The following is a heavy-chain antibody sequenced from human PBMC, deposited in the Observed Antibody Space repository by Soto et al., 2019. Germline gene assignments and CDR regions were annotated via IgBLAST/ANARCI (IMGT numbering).Heavy chain of an antibody. CDR2: IWYDGSNK. CDR3: AREPGGFLEWLRAFDI. Sequence: QVQLVESGGGVVQPGRFLRLSCAASGFTFSSYGMHWVRQAPGKGLEWVAVIWYDGSNKYYADSVKGRFTISRDNSKNTLYLQMNSLRAEDTAVYYCAREPGGFLEWLRAFDIWGQGTMVTVSS. V-gene: IGHV3-33*01. D-gene: IGHD3-3*01. J-gene: IGHJ3*02. CDR1: GFTFSSYG.